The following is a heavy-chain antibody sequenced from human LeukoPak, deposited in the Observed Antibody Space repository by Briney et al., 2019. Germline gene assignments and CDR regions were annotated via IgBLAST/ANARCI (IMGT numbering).Heavy chain of an antibody. V-gene: IGHV4-59*01. Sequence: PSETLSLTCTVSGVSITGYYWSWIRQPPGKGLAWIGYVYYSGSTDNNLSLKSRVTISVDTSKNQFSLKLSSVTAADTAVYYCARGRSGYNWAFDIWGQGTMVTVSS. D-gene: IGHD5-24*01. CDR1: GVSITGYY. CDR2: VYYSGST. CDR3: ARGRSGYNWAFDI. J-gene: IGHJ3*02.